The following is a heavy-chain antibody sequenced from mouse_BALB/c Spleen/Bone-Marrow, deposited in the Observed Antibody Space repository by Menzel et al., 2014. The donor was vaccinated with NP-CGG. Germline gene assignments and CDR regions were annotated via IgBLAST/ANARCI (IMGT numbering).Heavy chain of an antibody. CDR1: GFTFSSYG. V-gene: IGHV5-6-3*01. J-gene: IGHJ4*01. D-gene: IGHD4-1*01. Sequence: EVMLVESGGGLVQPGGSLKPSCAASGFTFSSYGMSWVRQTPDKSLELVATINSNGGSTYYPDSVKGRFTISRDNAKNTLCLQMSSMKSEDTDMYNCGRIWAYYAMDYWGQGTSVTVSS. CDR2: INSNGGST. CDR3: GRIWAYYAMDY.